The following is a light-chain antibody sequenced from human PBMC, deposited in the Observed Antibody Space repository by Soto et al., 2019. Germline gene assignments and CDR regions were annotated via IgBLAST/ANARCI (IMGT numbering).Light chain of an antibody. Sequence: QSALTQPASVSVSPGQSITISCTGTSNTIGGYNVVSWYQQHPGTAPKVIIYEGIKRPSGVSNRFSGSISGSTASLTISGLQAEEEPDYYCCSYVGATADVVGSGTKVTVL. J-gene: IGLJ1*01. V-gene: IGLV2-23*01. CDR3: CSYVGATADV. CDR1: SNTIGGYNV. CDR2: EGI.